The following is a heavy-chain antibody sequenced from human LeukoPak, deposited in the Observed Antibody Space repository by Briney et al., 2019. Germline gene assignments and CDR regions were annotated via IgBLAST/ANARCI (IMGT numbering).Heavy chain of an antibody. V-gene: IGHV1-18*01. CDR1: GYTFTSYG. Sequence: ASVKVSCKASGYTFTSYGISWVRQAPGQGLEWMGWISAYNGNTNYAQKLQGRVTMTTDTSTSTAYMELRSLRSEDTAVYYCAAAGAVSSGYYLDYWGQGTLVTVSS. CDR2: ISAYNGNT. CDR3: AAAGAVSSGYYLDY. J-gene: IGHJ4*02. D-gene: IGHD3-22*01.